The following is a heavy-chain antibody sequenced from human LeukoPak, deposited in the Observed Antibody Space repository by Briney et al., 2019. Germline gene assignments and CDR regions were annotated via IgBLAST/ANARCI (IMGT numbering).Heavy chain of an antibody. Sequence: ASVKVSCKASGYTFTGYYMHWVRQAPGQGLEWMGWINPNSGGTNYAQKFQGRVTMTRDTSISTAYMELSRLRSDDTAVYYCAREGGGCSSGSIDYWGQGTLVTVSS. V-gene: IGHV1-2*02. CDR2: INPNSGGT. CDR3: AREGGGCSSGSIDY. CDR1: GYTFTGYY. D-gene: IGHD6-19*01. J-gene: IGHJ4*02.